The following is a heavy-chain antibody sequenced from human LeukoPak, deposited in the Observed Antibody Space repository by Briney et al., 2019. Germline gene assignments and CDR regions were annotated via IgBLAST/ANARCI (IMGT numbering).Heavy chain of an antibody. J-gene: IGHJ6*02. CDR3: AKGNRDSSGFYYYYGMDV. V-gene: IGHV3-9*01. CDR1: GFTFDDYA. CDR2: ISWDSKNI. D-gene: IGHD3-22*01. Sequence: PGGSLRLSCAASGFTFDDYAMFWVRQAPGKGLEWVSGISWDSKNIGYAASVKGRFTISRDNAKNSLYLQMNSLRGEGTASYYCAKGNRDSSGFYYYYGMDVWGQGTTVTVSS.